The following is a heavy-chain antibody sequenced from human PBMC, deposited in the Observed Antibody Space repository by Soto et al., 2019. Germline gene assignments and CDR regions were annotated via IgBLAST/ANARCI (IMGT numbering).Heavy chain of an antibody. CDR2: IIPMFGTA. J-gene: IGHJ4*02. Sequence: QVQLVQSGAEVKKPGSSVKVSCKTSGGTFSSYAISWVRQAPGQGLEWMGGIIPMFGTANYAQKFQGRVTITADESTSTAYMELSSLRSEDTAVYYCARSRANYYDSRGYYYSTFDYWGQGTRVTVSS. V-gene: IGHV1-69*12. CDR1: GGTFSSYA. CDR3: ARSRANYYDSRGYYYSTFDY. D-gene: IGHD3-22*01.